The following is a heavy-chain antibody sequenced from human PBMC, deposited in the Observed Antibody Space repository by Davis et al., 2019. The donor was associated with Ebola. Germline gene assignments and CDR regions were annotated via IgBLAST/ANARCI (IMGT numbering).Heavy chain of an antibody. J-gene: IGHJ6*02. V-gene: IGHV3-74*01. CDR1: GFPFGSYW. CDR2: INSDGSTR. CDR3: ARDRGNYDSSGYYYERYGMDV. D-gene: IGHD3-22*01. Sequence: GESLKISCAASGFPFGSYWMHWVRHAPGKGLVWVSRINSDGSTRTYADSVKGRFTISRDNAENTLYLQMNSLRAEDTAVYYCARDRGNYDSSGYYYERYGMDVWGQGTTVTVSS.